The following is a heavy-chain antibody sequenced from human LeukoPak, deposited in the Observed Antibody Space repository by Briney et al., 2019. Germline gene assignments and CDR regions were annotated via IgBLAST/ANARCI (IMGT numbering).Heavy chain of an antibody. CDR1: GGSISSYY. Sequence: SETLSLTCTVSGGSISSYYWSWIRQPPGKRLEWIGYIYYSGTTNYNPSLKSRVTISVDTSKKQFSLKLTSATAADTAVYYCARGDDYKSTLFDYWGQGTLVTVSS. CDR3: ARGDDYKSTLFDY. CDR2: IYYSGTT. J-gene: IGHJ4*02. V-gene: IGHV4-59*01. D-gene: IGHD5-12*01.